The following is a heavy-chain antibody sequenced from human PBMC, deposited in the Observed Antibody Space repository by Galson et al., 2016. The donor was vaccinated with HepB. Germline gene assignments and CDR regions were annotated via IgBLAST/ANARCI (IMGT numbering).Heavy chain of an antibody. CDR3: AKDGCTSCVYYYYGVDV. D-gene: IGHD2-2*01. CDR1: GFTFSLYA. Sequence: SLRLSCAASGFTFSLYAMSWVRQAPGKGLEWVAAISYDGSHQYYADSVKGRFSISRDSPKNTLFLQMNSLRAEDTAVYYCAKDGCTSCVYYYYGVDVWGKGTTVTVSS. J-gene: IGHJ6*04. V-gene: IGHV3-30*18. CDR2: ISYDGSHQ.